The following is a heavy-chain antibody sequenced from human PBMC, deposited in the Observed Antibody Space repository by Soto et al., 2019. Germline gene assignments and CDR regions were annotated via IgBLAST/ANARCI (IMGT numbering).Heavy chain of an antibody. J-gene: IGHJ4*02. CDR2: ISGRGTST. Sequence: EVQFLESGGGLAQPGGTLRLSCAASGFAFNHFAMTWVRQAPGKGLEWVSGISGRGTSTYYADSVKGRFTISRDNSKSVVYLEMNSLRTEDTAVYYCARGQGGFCTSGSGYFVYWGQGSLVTVTS. V-gene: IGHV3-23*01. CDR3: ARGQGGFCTSGSGYFVY. D-gene: IGHD2-15*01. CDR1: GFAFNHFA.